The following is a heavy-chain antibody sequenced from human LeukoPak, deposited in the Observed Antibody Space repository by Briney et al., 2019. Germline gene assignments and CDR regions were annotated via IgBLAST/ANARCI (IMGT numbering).Heavy chain of an antibody. CDR1: GGSISSGGYS. CDR3: ARLVAATGNFDY. V-gene: IGHV4-30-2*01. Sequence: SETLSLTCTVSGGSISSGGYSWSWIRQPPGKGLEWIGYIYHSGSTYYDPSLKSRVTISVDRSKNQFSLKLSSVTAADTAVYYCARLVAATGNFDYWGQGTLVTVSS. CDR2: IYHSGST. J-gene: IGHJ4*02. D-gene: IGHD6-13*01.